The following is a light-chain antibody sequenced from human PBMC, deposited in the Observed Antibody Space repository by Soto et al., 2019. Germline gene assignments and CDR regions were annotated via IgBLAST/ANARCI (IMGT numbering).Light chain of an antibody. J-gene: IGKJ5*01. CDR3: QQNCGAPIT. CDR2: GAS. CDR1: QSISTN. Sequence: EIVMTQSPATLSVSPEERATLSCRASQSISTNLDWYQKKPGKAPRLLISGASRRDCGVPVRFIGSGCGTDFTLTITSLQPEDFAAYYCQQNCGAPITFGLGTRLEIK. V-gene: IGKV3D-15*01.